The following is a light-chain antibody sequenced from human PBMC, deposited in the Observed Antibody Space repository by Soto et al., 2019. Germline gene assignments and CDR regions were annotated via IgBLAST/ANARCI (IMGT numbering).Light chain of an antibody. CDR2: AAS. J-gene: IGKJ3*01. Sequence: DIQMTQSPSSLSASVGDRVTITCRASQGISNYLAWYQQKPGKVPKLLIYAASTLQSGVPSRFSGSGSGTDFTLTISSLQPEDVATYYCQKYNSAPSITCGPGTKVDIK. CDR1: QGISNY. CDR3: QKYNSAPSIT. V-gene: IGKV1-27*01.